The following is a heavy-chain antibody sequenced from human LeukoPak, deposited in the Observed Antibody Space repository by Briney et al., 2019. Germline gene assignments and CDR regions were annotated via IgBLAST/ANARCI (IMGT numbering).Heavy chain of an antibody. V-gene: IGHV3-66*01. D-gene: IGHD1-26*01. CDR3: ARRSGEGYFDC. CDR1: GFTVSSNY. CDR2: IYSGGDT. Sequence: GGSLRLSCAASGFTVSSNYMTWVRQAPGKGLEWLSVIYSGGDTYYADSVKGRFTISRDNSKNTLYLQMNSLRAEDTAVYNCARRSGEGYFDCWGQGTLVTVSS. J-gene: IGHJ4*02.